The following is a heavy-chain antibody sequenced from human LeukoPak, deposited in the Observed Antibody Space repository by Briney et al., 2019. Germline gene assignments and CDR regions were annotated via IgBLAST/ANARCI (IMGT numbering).Heavy chain of an antibody. CDR2: IKQDGSEK. J-gene: IGHJ4*02. D-gene: IGHD3-10*01. Sequence: GGSLRLSCAASGFTFSSYYMIWVRQAPGKGLEWVANIKQDGSEKYYVDSVKGRFTISRDNAKNSVYLQMNSLRAEDTAVYYCARLSEMLRGPEVIYYFEHWGQGTLVTVSS. V-gene: IGHV3-7*01. CDR1: GFTFSSYY. CDR3: ARLSEMLRGPEVIYYFEH.